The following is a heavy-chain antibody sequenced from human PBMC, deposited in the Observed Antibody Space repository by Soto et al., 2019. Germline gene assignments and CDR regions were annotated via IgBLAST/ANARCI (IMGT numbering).Heavy chain of an antibody. CDR1: GFTFSSYS. J-gene: IGHJ3*02. CDR3: ARGAHCSGISCLGAGTFDI. V-gene: IGHV3-21*01. CDR2: ITSGSYI. D-gene: IGHD2-8*02. Sequence: VHLVESGGGLVKPGGSLRLSCAASGFTFSSYSMNWVRRTPGKGLEWVSSITSGSYIYYADSVKGRFTISRDHAKNTLHLQMHSRRAEDKAVYYCARGAHCSGISCLGAGTFDIWGQGTMVTVFS.